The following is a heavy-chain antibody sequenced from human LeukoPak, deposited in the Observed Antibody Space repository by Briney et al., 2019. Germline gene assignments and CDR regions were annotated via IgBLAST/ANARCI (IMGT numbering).Heavy chain of an antibody. CDR3: GGRRV. V-gene: IGHV3-15*01. CDR1: GFNFRTAW. Sequence: RTGGSLRLSCTASGFNFRTAWMSWARQAPRKGLEWVGRVRSKSDAGTMDYAAHVEGRFTISRDDSKNMVYLDMNSLKTEDTAVYYCGGRRVWGNGTVVTVSS. CDR2: VRSKSDAGTM. J-gene: IGHJ6*04. D-gene: IGHD3-16*01.